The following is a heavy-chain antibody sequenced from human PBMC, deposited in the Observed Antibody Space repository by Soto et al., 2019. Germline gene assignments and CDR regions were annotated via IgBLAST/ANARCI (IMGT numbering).Heavy chain of an antibody. V-gene: IGHV3-30*18. CDR1: GFTFSSYG. D-gene: IGHD1-1*01. J-gene: IGHJ5*02. Sequence: GGSLRLSCPASGFTFSSYGMHWVRQAPGKGLEWVAVISYDGSNKYYADSVKGRFTISRDNSKNTLYLQMNSLRAEDTAVYYCAKQPDDSLGWFDPWGQGTLVTVSS. CDR2: ISYDGSNK. CDR3: AKQPDDSLGWFDP.